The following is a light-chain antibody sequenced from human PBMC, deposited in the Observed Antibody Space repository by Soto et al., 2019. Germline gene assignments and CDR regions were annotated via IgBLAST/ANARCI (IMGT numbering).Light chain of an antibody. V-gene: IGKV3-15*01. Sequence: EIVMTQSPATLSVSPGERATLSCRASQSVSSNLAWYQQKPGQAPRLLIYGASTRATGIPARFSGSGSGTEFILTISSLQSEDFAIYYCQQYNNWPLFGQGPKVEIK. CDR1: QSVSSN. CDR2: GAS. J-gene: IGKJ1*01. CDR3: QQYNNWPL.